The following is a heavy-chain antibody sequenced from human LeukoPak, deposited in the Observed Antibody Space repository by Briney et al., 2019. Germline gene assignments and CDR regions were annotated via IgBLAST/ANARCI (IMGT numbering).Heavy chain of an antibody. D-gene: IGHD6-6*01. V-gene: IGHV1-46*01. Sequence: ASVKVSCKASGYTFTGYYMHWVRQAPGQGLEWMGIINPSGGSPSYAQKFQGRVTMTRDTSTSAVYMELSSLRSEDTAVYYCATAGLGYFDYWGQGTLVTVSS. J-gene: IGHJ4*02. CDR1: GYTFTGYY. CDR2: INPSGGSP. CDR3: ATAGLGYFDY.